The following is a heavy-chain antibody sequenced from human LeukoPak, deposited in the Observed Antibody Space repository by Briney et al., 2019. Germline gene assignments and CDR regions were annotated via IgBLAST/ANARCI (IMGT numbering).Heavy chain of an antibody. CDR1: GGSASTYY. Sequence: SETLSLTCTVSGGSASTYYWNWIRQPPGKGLEWIGYIFYSGSTNYNPSLKSRVTISVDTSKNQFSLKLNSVTAADTAVYYCARKYCSNGICYHGNWFDSWGQGTLVTVSS. CDR2: IFYSGST. D-gene: IGHD2-8*01. V-gene: IGHV4-59*02. CDR3: ARKYCSNGICYHGNWFDS. J-gene: IGHJ5*01.